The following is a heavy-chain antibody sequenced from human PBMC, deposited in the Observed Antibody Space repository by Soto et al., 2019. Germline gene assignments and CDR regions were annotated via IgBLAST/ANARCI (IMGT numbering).Heavy chain of an antibody. V-gene: IGHV5-10-1*01. CDR3: ARHTENTVGYYYYGMDV. D-gene: IGHD4-4*01. Sequence: GESLKISCKGSGYSFTSYWISWVRQMPGKGLEWMGRIDPSDSYTNYSPSFQGHVTISADKSISTAYLQWSSLKASDTAMYYCARHTENTVGYYYYGMDVWGQGTTVTVSS. CDR1: GYSFTSYW. CDR2: IDPSDSYT. J-gene: IGHJ6*02.